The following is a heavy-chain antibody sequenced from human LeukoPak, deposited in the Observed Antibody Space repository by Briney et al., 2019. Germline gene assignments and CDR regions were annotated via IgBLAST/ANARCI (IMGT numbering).Heavy chain of an antibody. V-gene: IGHV4-59*01. CDR1: GVSISDYH. J-gene: IGHJ4*02. Sequence: SETLSLTCSVSGVSISDYHWIWIRQPPAKGLEWMGYFSYSGSTRYNPSLKSRVTMSVDTSKNQFSLRLNSVAAADTAVYYCARMYGGTSYYFDFWGQGTLVTVSS. D-gene: IGHD1-26*01. CDR2: FSYSGST. CDR3: ARMYGGTSYYFDF.